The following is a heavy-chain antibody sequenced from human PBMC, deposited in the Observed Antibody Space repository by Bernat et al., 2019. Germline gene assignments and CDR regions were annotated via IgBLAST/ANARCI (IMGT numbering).Heavy chain of an antibody. J-gene: IGHJ5*02. CDR2: INHSGST. Sequence: QVQLQQWGAGLLKPSETLSLTCAVYGGSFSGYYWSWIRQPPGKGLEWIGEINHSGSTNYNPSLKSRVTISVDTSKNQFSLKLSSVTAADTAVYYCARGRRRSNWFDPWGQGTLVTVSS. V-gene: IGHV4-34*01. CDR1: GGSFSGYY. CDR3: ARGRRRSNWFDP.